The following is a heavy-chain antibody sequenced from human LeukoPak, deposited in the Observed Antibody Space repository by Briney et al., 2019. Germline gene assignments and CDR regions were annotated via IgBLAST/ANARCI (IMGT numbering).Heavy chain of an antibody. J-gene: IGHJ5*02. CDR2: IYSGGNT. D-gene: IGHD4-17*01. CDR1: GFTVSSNY. Sequence: PGGSLRLSCAASGFTVSSNYMSWVRQAPGKGLEWVSVIYSGGNTYYADSVKGRFTISRDNSKNTLYLQMNSLRAEDTAVYYCARDSPPTTVTTWSEGFDPWGQGTLVTVSS. V-gene: IGHV3-53*01. CDR3: ARDSPPTTVTTWSEGFDP.